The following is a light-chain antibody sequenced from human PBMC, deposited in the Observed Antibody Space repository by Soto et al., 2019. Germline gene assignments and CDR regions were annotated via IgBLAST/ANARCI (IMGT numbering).Light chain of an antibody. CDR2: GTF. CDR1: KSLSTTD. CDR3: QQYGSAPYT. V-gene: IGKV3-20*01. J-gene: IGKJ5*01. Sequence: EIVLTPSPGTLALSPGKRATLYCRASKSLSTTDLVWYQQKSGQPPRLVIHGTFSTATGIPARFSGSVSGTDFTLPIRRLEPEDSAEYYCQQYGSAPYTFGRGTRLEIQ.